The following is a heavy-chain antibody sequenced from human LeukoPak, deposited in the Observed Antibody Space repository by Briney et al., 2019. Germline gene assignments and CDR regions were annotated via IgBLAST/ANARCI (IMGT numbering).Heavy chain of an antibody. V-gene: IGHV4-59*01. J-gene: IGHJ2*01. Sequence: SETLSLTCTVSGGSISNYYWSWIRQPPGKGLEWIGYIYYTGSTNYNPSLKSRVTISVDTPKNQFSLKLSSVTAADTAVYYCARDRQDGSGYYWYFDLWGRGTLVTASS. CDR2: IYYTGST. CDR1: GGSISNYY. D-gene: IGHD3-22*01. CDR3: ARDRQDGSGYYWYFDL.